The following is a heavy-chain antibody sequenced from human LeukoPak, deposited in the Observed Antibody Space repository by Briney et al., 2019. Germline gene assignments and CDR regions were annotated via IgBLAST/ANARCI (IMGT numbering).Heavy chain of an antibody. J-gene: IGHJ6*03. Sequence: SETLSLTCAVYGGSFSGYYWSWIRQPPGKWLEWIGEINHSGSTNYNPSLKSRVTISVDTSKNQFSLKLSSVTAADTAVYYCARARGHYYYYMDVWGKGTTVTISS. CDR1: GGSFSGYY. CDR3: ARARGHYYYYMDV. V-gene: IGHV4-34*01. CDR2: INHSGST.